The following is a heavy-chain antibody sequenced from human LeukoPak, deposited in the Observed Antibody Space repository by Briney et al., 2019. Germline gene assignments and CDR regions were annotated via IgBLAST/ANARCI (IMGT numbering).Heavy chain of an antibody. D-gene: IGHD3-10*01. CDR2: ISSDSSYI. CDR3: ARDAGGRFDY. V-gene: IGHV3-21*01. CDR1: GFNFTNYA. J-gene: IGHJ4*02. Sequence: GGSLRLSCAASGFNFTNYAMHWVRQAPGKGLEWVSSISSDSSYIYYVDSVEGRFTISRNKAKNSMYLQMNSLRAEDTAVYYCARDAGGRFDYWGQGTLVTVSS.